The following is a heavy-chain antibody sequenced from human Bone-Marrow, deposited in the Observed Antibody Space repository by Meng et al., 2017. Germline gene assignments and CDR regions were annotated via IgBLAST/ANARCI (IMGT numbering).Heavy chain of an antibody. CDR3: ARGQLDWFDP. Sequence: GESLKISCAASGFTIGDYGLSWVRQAPGKGLEWVSGTSWNGGRRNYADSVKGRFTIFRDNAKNSLYLQMNSLRTEDTGLYYCARGQLDWFDPWGQGTLVTVSS. CDR2: TSWNGGRR. J-gene: IGHJ5*02. D-gene: IGHD1-1*01. CDR1: GFTIGDYG. V-gene: IGHV3-20*04.